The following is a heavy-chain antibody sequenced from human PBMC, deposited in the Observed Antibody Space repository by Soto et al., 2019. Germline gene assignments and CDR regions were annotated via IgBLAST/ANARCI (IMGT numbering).Heavy chain of an antibody. CDR2: TGST. CDR3: ARLRSSTSWHDAFDI. J-gene: IGHJ3*02. V-gene: IGHV4-61*01. D-gene: IGHD2-2*01. Sequence: SETLSLTCTVSGDSVTSSSYHWTWIRQPPGKGLEWIGQTGSTNYNPSLKSRITISVDTSKNQFSLSLSSVTAADTAVYYCARLRSSTSWHDAFDIWGQGTMVTVSS. CDR1: GDSVTSSSYH.